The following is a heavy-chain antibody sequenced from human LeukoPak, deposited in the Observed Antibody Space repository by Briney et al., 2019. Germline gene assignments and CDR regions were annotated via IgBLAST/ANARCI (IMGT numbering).Heavy chain of an antibody. V-gene: IGHV3-21*01. CDR3: ARDPVDWLLYGVGDY. D-gene: IGHD3-9*01. CDR1: GFTFSSYT. J-gene: IGHJ1*01. CDR2: ISSRSSHI. Sequence: AGGSLRLSCAASGFTFSSYTLNRFRQSPGKGLEWISSISSRSSHIYYAESVESRFPISRHIAKNLMYLQMNSLKAEDTAVYYCARDPVDWLLYGVGDYWGQGTLVTVSS.